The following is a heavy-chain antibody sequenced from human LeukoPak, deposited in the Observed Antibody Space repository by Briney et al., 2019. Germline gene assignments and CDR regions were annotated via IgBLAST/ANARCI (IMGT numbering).Heavy chain of an antibody. CDR3: ARGSGMATIRAIQLYYFDY. CDR2: ISYDGSNK. Sequence: GGSLRLSCAASGFTFSSYAMHWVRQAPGKGLEWVAVISYDGSNKYYADSVKGRFTISRDNSKNTLYLQMNSLRAEDTAVYYCARGSGMATIRAIQLYYFDYWGQGTLVTVSS. CDR1: GFTFSSYA. V-gene: IGHV3-30-3*01. D-gene: IGHD5-24*01. J-gene: IGHJ4*02.